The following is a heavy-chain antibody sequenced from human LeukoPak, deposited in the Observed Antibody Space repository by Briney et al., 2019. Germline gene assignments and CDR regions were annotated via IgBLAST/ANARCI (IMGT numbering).Heavy chain of an antibody. Sequence: AEALEISLKGAGCIFSNYWVGGVRQTPGKGLEWMGIIYPGDSDTRYSPSFQSQVTISADKSINTAYLQWSSLTASDTAMYYCGRRGDYSGSFDPWGHGTLVTVSS. CDR3: GRRGDYSGSFDP. V-gene: IGHV5-51*01. J-gene: IGHJ5*02. D-gene: IGHD3-10*01. CDR2: IYPGDSDT. CDR1: GCIFSNYW.